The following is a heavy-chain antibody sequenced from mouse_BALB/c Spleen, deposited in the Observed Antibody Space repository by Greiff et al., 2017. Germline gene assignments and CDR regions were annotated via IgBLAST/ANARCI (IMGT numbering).Heavy chain of an antibody. J-gene: IGHJ4*01. Sequence: VQRVESGAELVRPGTSVKVSCKASGYAFTNYLIEWVKQRPGQGLEWIGVINPGSGGTNYNEKFKGKATLTADKSSSTAYMQLSSLTSDDSAVYFCARGEGITTVVRDYWGQGTSVTVSS. CDR1: GYAFTNYL. V-gene: IGHV1-54*01. D-gene: IGHD1-1*01. CDR3: ARGEGITTVVRDY. CDR2: INPGSGGT.